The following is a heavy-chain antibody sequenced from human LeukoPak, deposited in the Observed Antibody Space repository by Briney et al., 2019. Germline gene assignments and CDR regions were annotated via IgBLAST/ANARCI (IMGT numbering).Heavy chain of an antibody. Sequence: GGSLRLSCAASGFNFRSYSMNWVRQAPEKGLEWVSYIVDSSSTLYYADSVKGRFTISRDNAKNSLYLQMNSLRAEDTAVYYCARGEQLTYNYYYYMDVRGIGTTVTVSS. CDR3: ARGEQLTYNYYYYMDV. V-gene: IGHV3-48*01. CDR2: IVDSSSTL. CDR1: GFNFRSYS. J-gene: IGHJ6*03. D-gene: IGHD6-13*01.